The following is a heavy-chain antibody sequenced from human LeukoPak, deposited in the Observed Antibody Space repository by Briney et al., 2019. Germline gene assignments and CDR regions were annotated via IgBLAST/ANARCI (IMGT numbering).Heavy chain of an antibody. CDR3: AGTIFGVVIISRGGYMDV. V-gene: IGHV4-30-4*08. CDR1: GGSISSGDYY. Sequence: SQTLSLTCIVSGGSISSGDYYWSWIRQPPGKGLEWIGYIYYSGSTYYNPSLKSRVTISVDTSKNQFSLKLSSVTAADTAVYYCAGTIFGVVIISRGGYMDVWGKGTTVTVSS. D-gene: IGHD3-3*01. CDR2: IYYSGST. J-gene: IGHJ6*03.